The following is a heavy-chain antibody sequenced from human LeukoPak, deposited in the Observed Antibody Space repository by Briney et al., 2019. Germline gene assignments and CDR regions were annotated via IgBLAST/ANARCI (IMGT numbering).Heavy chain of an antibody. V-gene: IGHV1-69*05. J-gene: IGHJ5*02. CDR3: VRARIAAAGTMRWFDP. CDR1: GGTFSSYA. Sequence: GASVKVSCKASGGTFSSYAISWVRQAPGQGLEWMGGIIPIFGTANYAQKFQGRVTITTDESTSTAYMELSSLRSEDTAVYYCVRARIAAAGTMRWFDPWGQGTLVTVSS. CDR2: IIPIFGTA. D-gene: IGHD6-13*01.